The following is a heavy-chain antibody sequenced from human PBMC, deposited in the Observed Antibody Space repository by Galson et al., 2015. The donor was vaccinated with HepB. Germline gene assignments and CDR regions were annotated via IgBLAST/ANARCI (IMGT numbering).Heavy chain of an antibody. CDR3: ARGTRSAYGSYVPPFDY. CDR1: GYTFTSYA. CDR2: INAGNGNT. D-gene: IGHD1-26*01. J-gene: IGHJ4*02. V-gene: IGHV1-3*01. Sequence: SVKVSCKASGYTFTSYAMHWVRQAPGQRLEWMGWINAGNGNTKYSQKFQGRVTITRDTSTSTAYMELSSLRSEDTAVYYCARGTRSAYGSYVPPFDYWGQGTLVTVSS.